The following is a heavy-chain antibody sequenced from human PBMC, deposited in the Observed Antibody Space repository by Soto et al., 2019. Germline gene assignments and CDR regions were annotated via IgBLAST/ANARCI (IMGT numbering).Heavy chain of an antibody. CDR3: AREVAAAGVSCFDY. D-gene: IGHD6-13*01. J-gene: IGHJ4*02. Sequence: QVQLVQSGAEVKKPGSSVKVSCKASGGTFSSYTISWVRQAPGQGLEWMGRIIPILGIANYAQKFQGRVTITADKSTSTAYMELSSLRSEDTAVYYCAREVAAAGVSCFDYWRQGTLVTVSS. V-gene: IGHV1-69*08. CDR1: GGTFSSYT. CDR2: IIPILGIA.